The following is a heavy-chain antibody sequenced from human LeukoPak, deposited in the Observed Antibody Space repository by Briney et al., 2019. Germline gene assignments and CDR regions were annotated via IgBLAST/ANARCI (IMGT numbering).Heavy chain of an antibody. CDR3: ARTAGYSGYDYYYYGMDV. D-gene: IGHD5-12*01. V-gene: IGHV1-69*04. CDR1: GGTFSSYA. J-gene: IGHJ6*02. Sequence: SVKVSCKASGGTFSSYAISWVRQAPGQGLEWMERIIPILGIANYAQKFQGRVTITADKSTSTAYMELSSLRSEDTAVYYCARTAGYSGYDYYYYGMDVWGQGTTVTVSS. CDR2: IIPILGIA.